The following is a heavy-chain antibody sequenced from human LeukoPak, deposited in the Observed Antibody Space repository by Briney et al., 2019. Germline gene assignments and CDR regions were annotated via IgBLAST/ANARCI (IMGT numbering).Heavy chain of an antibody. CDR2: TSGSGGST. Sequence: GGSLRLSCAASGFTFSSYAMSGVRQAPGKGLEWVSATSGSGGSTYYADSVKGRFTISRDNSKNTLYLQMNSLRAEDTAVYYCAKALTMIVVVITTDDAFDIWGQGTMVTVSS. CDR1: GFTFSSYA. CDR3: AKALTMIVVVITTDDAFDI. V-gene: IGHV3-23*01. J-gene: IGHJ3*02. D-gene: IGHD3-22*01.